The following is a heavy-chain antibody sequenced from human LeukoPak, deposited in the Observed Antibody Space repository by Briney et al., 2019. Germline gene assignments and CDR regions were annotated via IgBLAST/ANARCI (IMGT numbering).Heavy chain of an antibody. Sequence: GGSLRLSCAASGFTFSTYGMHWVRQAPGKGLEWVTFIRHDGSNKYYADSVKGRFTISRDNSKNTLYLQMNSLRAEDTAVYYCAKGVGGYCSSASCYTGPFDYWGQGTLVTVSS. CDR1: GFTFSTYG. D-gene: IGHD2-2*02. V-gene: IGHV3-30*02. CDR3: AKGVGGYCSSASCYTGPFDY. CDR2: IRHDGSNK. J-gene: IGHJ4*02.